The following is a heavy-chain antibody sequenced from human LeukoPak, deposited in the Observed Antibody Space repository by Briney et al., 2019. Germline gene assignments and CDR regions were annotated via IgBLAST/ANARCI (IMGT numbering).Heavy chain of an antibody. J-gene: IGHJ5*02. CDR3: ARGGSGGYYGSGSYYMGHNWFDP. CDR2: INHSGST. CDR1: GGSFSGYY. Sequence: PSETLSLTCAVYGGSFSGYYWSWIRQPPGKGLEWIGEINHSGSTNYNPSLKSRVTISVDTSKNQFSLKLSSVTAADTAVYYCARGGSGGYYGSGSYYMGHNWFDPWGQGTLVTVSS. V-gene: IGHV4-34*01. D-gene: IGHD3-10*01.